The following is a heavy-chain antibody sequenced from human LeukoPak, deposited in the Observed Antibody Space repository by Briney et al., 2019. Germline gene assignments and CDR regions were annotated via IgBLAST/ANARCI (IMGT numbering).Heavy chain of an antibody. CDR1: GFTFSSFA. J-gene: IGHJ4*02. CDR3: VKRALTTAWIDN. D-gene: IGHD3-3*01. Sequence: GGSLRLSCSASGFTFSSFAIHWVREAPGKGLEYVSAISPSGGSTFYPDSVKGRFTISRDNSKNTVYLQLSSLRAEDTAVYYCVKRALTTAWIDNWGQGTLVTVSS. V-gene: IGHV3-64D*09. CDR2: ISPSGGST.